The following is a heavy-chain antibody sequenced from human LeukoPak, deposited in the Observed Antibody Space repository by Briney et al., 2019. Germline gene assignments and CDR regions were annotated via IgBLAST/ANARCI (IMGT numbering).Heavy chain of an antibody. V-gene: IGHV3-7*01. CDR2: IKQDGSEK. J-gene: IGHJ5*02. CDR3: ASDRSGGSCYECWFDP. CDR1: GFTFSSYW. D-gene: IGHD2-15*01. Sequence: GGSLRLSCAASGFTFSSYWMSWVRQAPGKGLEWVANIKQDGSEKYYVDSVKGRFTISRDNAKNSLYLQMNSLRAEATAVYYCASDRSGGSCYECWFDPWGQGTLVTVSS.